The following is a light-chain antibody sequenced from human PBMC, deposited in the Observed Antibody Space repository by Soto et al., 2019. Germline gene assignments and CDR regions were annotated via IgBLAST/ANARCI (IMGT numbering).Light chain of an antibody. V-gene: IGLV2-14*01. J-gene: IGLJ3*02. CDR1: SSDVGDYNY. CDR3: TSYTTSSTHWV. CDR2: EVS. Sequence: QSVLTQPASVSGSPGQSITISCTGTSSDVGDYNYVSWYQHHPDKAPKLMIYEVSNRPSGVSNRFSGSKSGNTASLTISGLQAEDEAAYYCTSYTTSSTHWVFGGGTKVTVL.